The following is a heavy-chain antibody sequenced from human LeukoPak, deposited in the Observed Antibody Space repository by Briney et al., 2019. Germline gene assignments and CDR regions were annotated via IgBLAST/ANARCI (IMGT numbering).Heavy chain of an antibody. CDR2: IYSGGST. CDR3: ARSLCSSGYYYYGMDV. D-gene: IGHD6-19*01. J-gene: IGHJ6*02. V-gene: IGHV3-53*04. CDR1: GFTVSSNY. Sequence: PGGSLRLSCAASGFTVSSNYMSWVRQAPGKGLEWVSVIYSGGSTYYADSVKGRFTISRHNSKNTLYLQMNSLRAEDTAVYYCARSLCSSGYYYYGMDVWGQGTTVTVSS.